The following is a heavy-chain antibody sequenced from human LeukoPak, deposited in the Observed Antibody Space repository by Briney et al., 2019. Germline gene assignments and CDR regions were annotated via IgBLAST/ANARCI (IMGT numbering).Heavy chain of an antibody. CDR1: GFTFSSYA. D-gene: IGHD6-13*01. V-gene: IGHV3-9*01. Sequence: PGGSLRLSCAASGFTFSSYAMSWVRQAPGKGLEWVSGISWNSGSIGYADSVKGRFTISRDNAKNSLYLQMNSLRAEDTALYYCAKANRDSSSWYYYGMDVWGQGTTVTVSS. J-gene: IGHJ6*02. CDR2: ISWNSGSI. CDR3: AKANRDSSSWYYYGMDV.